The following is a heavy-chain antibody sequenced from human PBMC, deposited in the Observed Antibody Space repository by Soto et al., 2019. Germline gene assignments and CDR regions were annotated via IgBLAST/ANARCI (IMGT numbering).Heavy chain of an antibody. D-gene: IGHD3-3*01. CDR1: GFTFDDYA. V-gene: IGHV3-9*01. CDR3: AKDKGRFYEWLLFDY. Sequence: GGSLRLSCAASGFTFDDYAMHWVRQAPGKGLEWVSGISLNSGSIGYAGSVKGRFTISRDNAKNSLYLQMNSLRAEDTAMYYCAKDKGRFYEWLLFDYWGQGTLVTVSS. J-gene: IGHJ4*02. CDR2: ISLNSGSI.